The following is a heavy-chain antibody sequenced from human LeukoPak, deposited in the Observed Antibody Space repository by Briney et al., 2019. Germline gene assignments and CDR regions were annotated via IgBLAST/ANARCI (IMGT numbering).Heavy chain of an antibody. J-gene: IGHJ5*02. Sequence: PSETLSLTCTVSGGSISSSSYYWGWIRQPPGKGLEWIGSIYYSGSTYYNPSLKSRVTISVDTSKNQFSLKLSSVTAADTAVYYCARGRPRIRYSSGWPYNWFDPWGQGTLVTVSS. V-gene: IGHV4-39*07. CDR1: GGSISSSSYY. CDR2: IYYSGST. D-gene: IGHD6-19*01. CDR3: ARGRPRIRYSSGWPYNWFDP.